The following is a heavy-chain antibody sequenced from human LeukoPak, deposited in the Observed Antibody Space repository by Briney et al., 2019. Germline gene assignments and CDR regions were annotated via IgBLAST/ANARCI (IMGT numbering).Heavy chain of an antibody. CDR3: AREGRGWFGELSPSYYYYYMDV. CDR1: GYTFTGYY. V-gene: IGHV1-2*06. D-gene: IGHD3-10*01. CDR2: NNPNSGGT. J-gene: IGHJ6*03. Sequence: GASVKVSCKASGYTFTGYYMHWVRQAPGQGLEWMGLNNPNSGGTNYAQKFQGRVTMTRDTSISTAYMELSRLRSDDTAVYYCAREGRGWFGELSPSYYYYYMDVWGKGTTVTVSS.